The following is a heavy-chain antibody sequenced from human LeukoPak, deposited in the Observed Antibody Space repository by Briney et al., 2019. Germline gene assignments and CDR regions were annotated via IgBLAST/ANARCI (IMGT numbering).Heavy chain of an antibody. D-gene: IGHD3-22*01. Sequence: AGGSLRLSCAASGFTFSDYYMSWVRQAPGKGLEWISYIRNGGNTVYYADSVKGRFDMSRDNAKNSVYVEMDSLRAEDTAVYYWARDRQPSSDEGLNNWGQGTLVTVSS. CDR3: ARDRQPSSDEGLNN. J-gene: IGHJ4*02. CDR2: IRNGGNTV. V-gene: IGHV3-11*01. CDR1: GFTFSDYY.